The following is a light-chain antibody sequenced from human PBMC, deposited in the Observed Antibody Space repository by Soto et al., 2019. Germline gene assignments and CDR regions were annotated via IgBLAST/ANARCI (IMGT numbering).Light chain of an antibody. V-gene: IGKV3-11*01. CDR2: DAS. CDR1: QSIGSY. Sequence: EIVLTQSPATLSLSLGERATLSCRASQSIGSYLAWYQHKLGQPPRLLIYDASNRATGIPVRFSGSGSGTDFTLTISSLEPEDFAVYYCQQRSNWPPFTFGPGTKVDI. CDR3: QQRSNWPPFT. J-gene: IGKJ3*01.